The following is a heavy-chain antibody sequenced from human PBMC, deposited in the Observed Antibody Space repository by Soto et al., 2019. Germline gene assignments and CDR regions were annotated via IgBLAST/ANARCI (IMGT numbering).Heavy chain of an antibody. V-gene: IGHV3-33*01. CDR3: ARPGGITVTGHWHFDS. J-gene: IGHJ4*02. Sequence: QVQLEESGGGVVQPGRSLRLSCEASGFTFNTYSMHWGRQPPGKGLEWLAAIWYDGTQKYYADSVKGRFIISRDNSKKTLYLEMNSLRAEDTAVYYCARPGGITVTGHWHFDSWGQGTLVSVSS. CDR1: GFTFNTYS. CDR2: IWYDGTQK. D-gene: IGHD4-17*01.